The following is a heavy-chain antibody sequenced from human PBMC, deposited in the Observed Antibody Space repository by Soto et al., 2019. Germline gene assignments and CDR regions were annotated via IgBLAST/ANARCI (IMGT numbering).Heavy chain of an antibody. CDR3: ARIGRLRWGDY. Sequence: EVQLVESGGGLVQPGGSLRLSCAASGFTFSSYSLNWVRQAPGKGLEWVSYISSSSSTIYYADSVKGRFTISRDNAKNSLYLQMNSLRAEDTAVYYSARIGRLRWGDYWGQGTLVTVSS. CDR1: GFTFSSYS. J-gene: IGHJ4*02. D-gene: IGHD4-17*01. V-gene: IGHV3-48*01. CDR2: ISSSSSTI.